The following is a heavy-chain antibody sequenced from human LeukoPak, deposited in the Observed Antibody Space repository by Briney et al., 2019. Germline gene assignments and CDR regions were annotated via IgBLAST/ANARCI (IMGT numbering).Heavy chain of an antibody. CDR3: ARGALDTKTRFDY. CDR1: GGSISGYY. J-gene: IGHJ4*02. CDR2: IYYSGST. Sequence: SETLSLTCTVSGGSISGYYWSWIRQPPGKGLEWIGYIYYSGSTKYNPSLKSRVTISVDASKNQFSLRLSSLTAADTAVYYCARGALDTKTRFDYWGRGTPVTVSS. V-gene: IGHV4-59*01. D-gene: IGHD5-18*01.